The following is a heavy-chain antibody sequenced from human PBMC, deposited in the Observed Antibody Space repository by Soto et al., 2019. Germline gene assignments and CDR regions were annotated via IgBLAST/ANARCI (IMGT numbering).Heavy chain of an antibody. CDR2: IKSKTDGGTT. V-gene: IGHV3-15*01. J-gene: IGHJ6*03. CDR1: GFTFSNAW. D-gene: IGHD2-2*02. Sequence: EVQLVESGGGLVKPGGSLRLSCAASGFTFSNAWMSWVRQAPGKGLEWVGRIKSKTDGGTTDYAAPVKGRFTISRDDSINTLYLQMNSLKTEDTAVYYCTTVGYCSSTSCYRTDYYYYYYMDVWGKGTTVTVSS. CDR3: TTVGYCSSTSCYRTDYYYYYYMDV.